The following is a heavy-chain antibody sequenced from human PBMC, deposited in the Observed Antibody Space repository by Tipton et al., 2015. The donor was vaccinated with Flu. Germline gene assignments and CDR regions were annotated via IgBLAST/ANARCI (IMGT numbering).Heavy chain of an antibody. CDR1: GGSISSSSYY. D-gene: IGHD4-23*01. Sequence: TLSLTCTVSGGSISSSSYYWGWIRQPPGKGLGWIGSIYYSGSTYYNPSLKSRVAISVDTSKNQFSLKLSSVTAADTAVYYCARGRYGGNYFGYWGQGTLVTVSS. J-gene: IGHJ4*02. CDR2: IYYSGST. V-gene: IGHV4-39*07. CDR3: ARGRYGGNYFGY.